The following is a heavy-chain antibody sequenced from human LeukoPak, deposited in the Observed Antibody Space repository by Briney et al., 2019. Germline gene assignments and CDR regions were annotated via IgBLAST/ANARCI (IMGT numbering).Heavy chain of an antibody. CDR2: IRGGGAAA. V-gene: IGHV3-23*01. J-gene: IGHJ3*01. Sequence: PGGSLRLSCAASGFTFSSFAMTWVRQSPGKGLEWVSSIRGGGAAAGYADSVRGRFTIFRDNSKSTLYLQMNSLRAEDSAVYFCGRDPNGDYVGAFEFWGQGTLVTVSS. D-gene: IGHD4-17*01. CDR1: GFTFSSFA. CDR3: GRDPNGDYVGAFEF.